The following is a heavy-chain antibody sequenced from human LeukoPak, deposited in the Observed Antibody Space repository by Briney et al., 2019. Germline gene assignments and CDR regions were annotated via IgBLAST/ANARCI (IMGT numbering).Heavy chain of an antibody. Sequence: SETLSLTCAVYGGSFSGYYWSWIRQPPGKGLEWIGEINHSGSTNYNPSLKSRVTISVDTSKNQFSLKLSSVTAADTAVYYCARSAGWAIAAAGRFDYWGQGTLVTVSS. V-gene: IGHV4-34*01. CDR1: GGSFSGYY. D-gene: IGHD6-13*01. CDR2: INHSGST. CDR3: ARSAGWAIAAAGRFDY. J-gene: IGHJ4*02.